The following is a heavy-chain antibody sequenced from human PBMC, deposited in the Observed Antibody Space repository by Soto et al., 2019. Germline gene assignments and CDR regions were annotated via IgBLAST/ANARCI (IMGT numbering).Heavy chain of an antibody. CDR1: GDLFNNYA. D-gene: IGHD6-13*01. Sequence: QVQLVQSGAEVKEPGSSVKGSCKATGDLFNNYAFNWVRQAPGQGLEWMGRMSPLFSTTNYAKKFQGRVTVGQYDLTTTVYLEASNLESENTAMYYCAAYSTVAPAGYFKIWGQGTLVTV. J-gene: IGHJ4*02. CDR2: MSPLFSTT. CDR3: AAYSTVAPAGYFKI. V-gene: IGHV1-69*01.